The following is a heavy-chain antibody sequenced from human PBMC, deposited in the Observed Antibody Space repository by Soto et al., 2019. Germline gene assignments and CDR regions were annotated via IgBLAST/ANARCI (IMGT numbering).Heavy chain of an antibody. CDR3: SIEEATVRGDYYYGMDV. V-gene: IGHV4-59*01. CDR1: GDSISSYY. CDR2: IYYSGST. D-gene: IGHD4-17*01. J-gene: IGHJ6*02. Sequence: PSETLSLTCTVSGDSISSYYWSWIRQPPGKGLEWIGYIYYSGSTNYNPSLKSRVTISVDTSKNQFSLKLSSVTAADTAVYYCSIEEATVRGDYYYGMDVRGQGTTVTVSS.